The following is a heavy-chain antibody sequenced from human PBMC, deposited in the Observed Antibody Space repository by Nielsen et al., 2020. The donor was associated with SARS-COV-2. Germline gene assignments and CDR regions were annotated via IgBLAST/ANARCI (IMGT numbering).Heavy chain of an antibody. V-gene: IGHV3-30*18. D-gene: IGHD2-2*01. CDR2: ILLDGSKE. Sequence: GEYLKISCVASGFTFSSYGMHWVRQAPGKGLEWVALILLDGSKEYYADSVKGRFTISRDNSKNTMYLQMNSLTAEDTAVYYCAKISYCSRTDCQHTSGPYFDYWGQGTLVTVSS. CDR3: AKISYCSRTDCQHTSGPYFDY. CDR1: GFTFSSYG. J-gene: IGHJ4*02.